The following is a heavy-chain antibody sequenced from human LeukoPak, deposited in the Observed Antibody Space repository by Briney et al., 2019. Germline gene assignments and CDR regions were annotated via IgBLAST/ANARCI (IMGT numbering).Heavy chain of an antibody. Sequence: GGSLRLSCAASGFSFSNYGMHWVRQAPGKGLEWVAVTGGSDDNTHYADSVKGRFTISRDNSEKRLFLQMNSLRPDDSALYYCTKDLMTGFSSGWYFAYWGQGTLVTVSS. V-gene: IGHV3-23*01. J-gene: IGHJ4*02. CDR2: TGGSDDNT. D-gene: IGHD6-19*01. CDR1: GFSFSNYG. CDR3: TKDLMTGFSSGWYFAY.